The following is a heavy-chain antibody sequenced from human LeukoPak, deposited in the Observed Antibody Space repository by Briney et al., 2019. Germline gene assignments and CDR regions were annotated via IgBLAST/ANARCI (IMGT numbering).Heavy chain of an antibody. Sequence: GGSLRLSCAGSGFTFSDHYMSWIRQAPGEGLEWVSYISSSGDTIYYADSVKGRFTISRDNAKNSLYLQMNSLRAEDTAVYYCARGSQQPYYWGQGTLVTVSS. J-gene: IGHJ4*02. V-gene: IGHV3-11*01. CDR2: ISSSGDTI. CDR3: ARGSQQPYY. D-gene: IGHD6-13*01. CDR1: GFTFSDHY.